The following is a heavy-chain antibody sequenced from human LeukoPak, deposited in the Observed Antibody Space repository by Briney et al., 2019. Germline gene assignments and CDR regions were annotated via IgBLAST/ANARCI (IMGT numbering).Heavy chain of an antibody. CDR1: GGSISSYY. Sequence: SETLSLTCTVSGGSISSYYWSWIRQPPGKGLEWIGYIYYSGSTNYNPSLKSRVTISVDASKNQFSLKLSSVTAADTAVYYCARVGTYGSGSYLSWLDYWGQGTLVTVSS. D-gene: IGHD3-10*01. CDR3: ARVGTYGSGSYLSWLDY. V-gene: IGHV4-59*01. J-gene: IGHJ4*02. CDR2: IYYSGST.